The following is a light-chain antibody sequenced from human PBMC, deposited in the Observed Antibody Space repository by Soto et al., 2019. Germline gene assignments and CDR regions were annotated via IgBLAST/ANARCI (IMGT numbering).Light chain of an antibody. V-gene: IGKV3-15*01. CDR2: RAS. J-gene: IGKJ4*01. CDR1: QRVSTN. CDR3: HQYNNWPPS. Sequence: ETVMTQSPATLSVSPGERATLSCRASQRVSTNLAWYQQKPGQSPRLLIYRASTRATDIPARFSGSGSGTEFTLTISSLQSEDFAVYYCHQYNNWPPSCGGGTKVEIK.